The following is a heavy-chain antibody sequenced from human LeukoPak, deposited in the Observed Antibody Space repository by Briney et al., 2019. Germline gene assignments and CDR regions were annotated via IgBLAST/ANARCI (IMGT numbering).Heavy chain of an antibody. Sequence: SETLSLTCTVSRGSISSSSSYWGWVRQPPGKGLEWIGTIYYSGNTYYNPSLKSRLTISVDTSKNQFSLKLSSVTAADTSMYYSASRGSSSASGAFAIWGQGTMVAVSS. V-gene: IGHV4-39*01. D-gene: IGHD6-19*01. J-gene: IGHJ3*02. CDR1: RGSISSSSSY. CDR3: ASRGSSSASGAFAI. CDR2: IYYSGNT.